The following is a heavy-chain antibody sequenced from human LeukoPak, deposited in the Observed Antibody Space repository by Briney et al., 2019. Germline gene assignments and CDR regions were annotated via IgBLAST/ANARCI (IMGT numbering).Heavy chain of an antibody. D-gene: IGHD5-12*01. J-gene: IGHJ4*02. Sequence: SVKVSCKASGYTFTGYFMHWVRQAPGQGLEWMGGIIPIFGTANYAQKFQGRVTITADESTSTAYMELSSLRSEDTAVYYCARGNEMATITDYFDYWGQGTLVTVSS. CDR2: IIPIFGTA. CDR3: ARGNEMATITDYFDY. CDR1: GYTFTGYF. V-gene: IGHV1-69*13.